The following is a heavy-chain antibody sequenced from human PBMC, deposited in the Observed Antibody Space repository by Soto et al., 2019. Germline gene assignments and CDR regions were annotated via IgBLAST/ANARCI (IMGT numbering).Heavy chain of an antibody. CDR3: ARDPVLLGFGELSRFYGMDV. CDR1: GGSISSSSYY. Sequence: SETLSLTCTVSGGSISSSSYYWGWIRQPPGKGLEWIGSIYYSGSTYYNPSLKSRVTISVDTSKNQFSLKLSSVTAADTAVYYCARDPVLLGFGELSRFYGMDVWGQGTTVTVSS. V-gene: IGHV4-39*02. D-gene: IGHD3-10*01. J-gene: IGHJ6*02. CDR2: IYYSGST.